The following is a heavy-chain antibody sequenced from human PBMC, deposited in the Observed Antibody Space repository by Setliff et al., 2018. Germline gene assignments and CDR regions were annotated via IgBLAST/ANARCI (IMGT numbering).Heavy chain of an antibody. J-gene: IGHJ4*02. Sequence: PSETLSLTCTVSGASISSGTYYWAWIRQPSGKGLEWIGRIHYRGTTYSNASLASRLTISIDKSNNQFSLKMTSMTAADTAVYYCAKGGGRYHSDSWGQGIRVTVSS. CDR2: IHYRGTT. D-gene: IGHD1-1*01. CDR3: AKGGGRYHSDS. V-gene: IGHV4-39*07. CDR1: GASISSGTYY.